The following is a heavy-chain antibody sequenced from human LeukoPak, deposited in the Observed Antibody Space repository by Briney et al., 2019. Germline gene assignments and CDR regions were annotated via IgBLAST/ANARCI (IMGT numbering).Heavy chain of an antibody. Sequence: GGSLRLSCAASGFTFSSYWMSWDRQAPGKGLEWVANIKQDGSEKYYVDSVKGRFTISRDNAKNSLYLQMDSLRAEDTAVYYCAREVGAIDAFDTWGQGTMVTVSS. D-gene: IGHD1-26*01. V-gene: IGHV3-7*01. CDR1: GFTFSSYW. CDR2: IKQDGSEK. CDR3: AREVGAIDAFDT. J-gene: IGHJ3*02.